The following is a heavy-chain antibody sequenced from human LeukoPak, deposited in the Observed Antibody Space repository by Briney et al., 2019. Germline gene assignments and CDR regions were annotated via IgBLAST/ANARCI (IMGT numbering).Heavy chain of an antibody. CDR2: VSIRGDIT. V-gene: IGHV3-23*01. CDR1: GSTFAIYA. J-gene: IGHJ3*01. D-gene: IGHD3-10*01. CDR3: AKGGWFGQSPSDGFDV. Sequence: GGSLRLSCEASGSTFAIYAMSWVRQAPGKGLEWVSGVSIRGDITNYAASVKGRFTVSRDNSMDTLFLQMNSLRAEDTATYYCAKGGWFGQSPSDGFDVWGQGTMVTVSS.